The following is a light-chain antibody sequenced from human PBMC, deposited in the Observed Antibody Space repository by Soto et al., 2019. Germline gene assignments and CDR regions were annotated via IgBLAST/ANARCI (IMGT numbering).Light chain of an antibody. CDR2: EVS. CDR1: SIGVGSYNR. CDR3: SSYTSSSTFVV. J-gene: IGLJ2*01. V-gene: IGLV2-18*02. Sequence: QSALTQPPSVSGSPGQSVTISCTGTSIGVGSYNRVSWYQQPPGTAPKLMIYEVSNRPSGVPDRFSGSKSGNTASLTISGLQAEDEADYYCSSYTSSSTFVVFGGGTKLTVL.